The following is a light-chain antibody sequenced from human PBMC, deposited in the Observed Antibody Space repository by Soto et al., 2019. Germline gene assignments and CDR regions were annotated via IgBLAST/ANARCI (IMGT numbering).Light chain of an antibody. V-gene: IGLV2-8*01. J-gene: IGLJ1*01. Sequence: QSVLTQPPSASGSPGQSVAISCTGTSSDVGGYNYVSWYQQHPGKAPKLMIYEVNKRPSGVPDRFSGSKSGNTASLTVSGVQAEDEADYYCSSYAGSSTFYVFGAGTKGTVL. CDR1: SSDVGGYNY. CDR3: SSYAGSSTFYV. CDR2: EVN.